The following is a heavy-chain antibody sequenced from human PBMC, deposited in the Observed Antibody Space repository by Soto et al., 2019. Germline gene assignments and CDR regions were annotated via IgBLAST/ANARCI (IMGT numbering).Heavy chain of an antibody. V-gene: IGHV4-39*01. CDR2: IYYSEST. CDR3: AREFSDYYGSGSYPH. J-gene: IGHJ4*02. Sequence: PSETLSLTRTVSGGSISSSSYYWGWIRQPPGKGLEWIGSIYYSESTYYNPSLKSRVTISVDTSKNQFSLKLSSVTAADTAVYYCAREFSDYYGSGSYPHWGQGTLVTVSS. D-gene: IGHD3-10*01. CDR1: GGSISSSSYY.